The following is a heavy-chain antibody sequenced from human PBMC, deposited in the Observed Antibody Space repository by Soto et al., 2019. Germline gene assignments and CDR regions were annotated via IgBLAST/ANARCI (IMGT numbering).Heavy chain of an antibody. J-gene: IGHJ6*02. D-gene: IGHD2-2*01. CDR2: IVVGSGNT. Sequence: QMQLVQSGPEVKKPGTSVKVSCKASGFTFTSSAVQWVRQARGHRLEWIGWIVVGSGNTNYAQKFQERVTITRDMSTSTAYMELSSLRSEDTAVYYCAASLVPAAKYYYYGMDVWGQGTTVTVSS. CDR3: AASLVPAAKYYYYGMDV. CDR1: GFTFTSSA. V-gene: IGHV1-58*01.